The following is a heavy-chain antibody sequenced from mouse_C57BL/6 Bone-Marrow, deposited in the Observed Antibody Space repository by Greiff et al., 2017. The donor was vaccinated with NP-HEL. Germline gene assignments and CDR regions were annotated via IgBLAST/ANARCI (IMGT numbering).Heavy chain of an antibody. CDR2: IYPGDGDT. J-gene: IGHJ4*01. CDR1: GYAFSSSW. Sequence: QVQLKESGPELVKPGASVKISCKASGYAFSSSWMNWVKQRPGKGLEWIGRIYPGDGDTNYNGKFKGKATLTADKSSSTAYMQLSSLTSEDSAVYFCARDYDYAYYYAMDYWGQGTSVTVSS. V-gene: IGHV1-82*01. CDR3: ARDYDYAYYYAMDY. D-gene: IGHD2-4*01.